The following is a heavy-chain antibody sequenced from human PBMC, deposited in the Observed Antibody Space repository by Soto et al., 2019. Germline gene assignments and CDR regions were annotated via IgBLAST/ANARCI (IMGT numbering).Heavy chain of an antibody. V-gene: IGHV1-69*13. CDR3: AKLPHSDFWSGYPSN. Sequence: GASVKVSCKASGGTFSSYAISCVRQAPGQGLEWMGGIIPIFGTANYAQKFQGRVTITADESTSTAYMELSSLRSEDTAVYYCAKLPHSDFWSGYPSNWGQGTLVTVSS. CDR1: GGTFSSYA. CDR2: IIPIFGTA. J-gene: IGHJ4*02. D-gene: IGHD3-3*01.